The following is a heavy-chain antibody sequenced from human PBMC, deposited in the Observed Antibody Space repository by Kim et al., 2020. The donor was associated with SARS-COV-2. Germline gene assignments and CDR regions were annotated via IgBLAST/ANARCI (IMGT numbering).Heavy chain of an antibody. D-gene: IGHD3-3*01. V-gene: IGHV3-66*01. Sequence: YYPDPVKGRFTISRDNSKNTLYLQMNSLRAEDTAVYYCARGSGVVSYFQHWGQGTLVTVSS. J-gene: IGHJ1*01. CDR3: ARGSGVVSYFQH.